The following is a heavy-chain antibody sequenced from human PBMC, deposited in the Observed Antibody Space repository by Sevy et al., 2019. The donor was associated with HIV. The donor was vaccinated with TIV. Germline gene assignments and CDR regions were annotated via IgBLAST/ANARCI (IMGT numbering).Heavy chain of an antibody. Sequence: GGSLRLSCAASGFTFSSYSMNWVRQAPGKGLEWVSSISSSSSYIYYADSVKGRFTISRDNPKNSLYLQMNSLRAEDTAAYYCARVPPGEMSHHWYFDLWGRGTLVTVSS. V-gene: IGHV3-21*01. CDR1: GFTFSSYS. CDR3: ARVPPGEMSHHWYFDL. CDR2: ISSSSSYI. J-gene: IGHJ2*01.